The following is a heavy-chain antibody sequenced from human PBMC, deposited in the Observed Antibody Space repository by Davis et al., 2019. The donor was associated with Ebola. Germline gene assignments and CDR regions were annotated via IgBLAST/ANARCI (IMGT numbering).Heavy chain of an antibody. V-gene: IGHV4-34*01. J-gene: IGHJ6*02. CDR2: INHSGST. D-gene: IGHD3-10*01. Sequence: MPGGSLRLSCAASGFTFSSYAMSWVRQAPGKGLEWIGEINHSGSTNYNPSLKSRVTISVDTSKNQVSLRLSSVTAADTAVYYCARGLALVRGAHYGLDVWGQGTTVTVSS. CDR1: GFTFSSYA. CDR3: ARGLALVRGAHYGLDV.